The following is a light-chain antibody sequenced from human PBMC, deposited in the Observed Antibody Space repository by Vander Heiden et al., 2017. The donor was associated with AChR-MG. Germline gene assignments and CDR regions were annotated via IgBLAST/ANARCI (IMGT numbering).Light chain of an antibody. CDR1: QSISSY. V-gene: IGKV3-15*01. Sequence: EIVMTQSPATLSVSPGERATLSCRASQSISSYLAWYQQKPGQAPRLLIYGASTRATGIPARLSGSGSGTEFTITISSLQSEDFAIYYCQQYNNWHTFGQGTKLEIK. CDR2: GAS. J-gene: IGKJ2*01. CDR3: QQYNNWHT.